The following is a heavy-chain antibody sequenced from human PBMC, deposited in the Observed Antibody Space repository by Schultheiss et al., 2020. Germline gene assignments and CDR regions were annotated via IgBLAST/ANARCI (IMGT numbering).Heavy chain of an antibody. CDR2: ISSSSSYI. J-gene: IGHJ4*02. Sequence: GESLKISCAASGFTFSSYSMNWVRQAPGKGLEWVSSISSSSSYIYYADSVKGRFTISRDNAKNSVYLQMSSLRDEDTAVYYCARRYSTRWYCSDHWGQGTLVTVSS. D-gene: IGHD6-13*01. CDR1: GFTFSSYS. CDR3: ARRYSTRWYCSDH. V-gene: IGHV3-21*01.